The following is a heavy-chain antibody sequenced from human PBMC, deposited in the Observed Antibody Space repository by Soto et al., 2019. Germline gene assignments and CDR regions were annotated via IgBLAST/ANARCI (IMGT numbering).Heavy chain of an antibody. Sequence: ASVKVSCKASGYTFTGYYMHWVRQAPGQGLEWMGWINPNSGGTNYAQKFQGRVTMTRDTSISTAYMELSRLRSDDTAVYYCARDRDSGYDYYHFDYWGQGTMVTVSS. CDR2: INPNSGGT. D-gene: IGHD5-12*01. CDR3: ARDRDSGYDYYHFDY. CDR1: GYTFTGYY. V-gene: IGHV1-2*02. J-gene: IGHJ4*02.